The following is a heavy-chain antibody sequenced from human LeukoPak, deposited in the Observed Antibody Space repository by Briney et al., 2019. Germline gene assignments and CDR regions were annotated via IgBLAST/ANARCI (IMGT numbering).Heavy chain of an antibody. CDR1: GFTFSSYA. CDR2: IGGSGGST. D-gene: IGHD2-2*01. CDR3: AKDSVYCSSTSCYVY. J-gene: IGHJ4*02. Sequence: GGSLRLSCAASGFTFSSYAMSWVRQAPGKGLEWVSAIGGSGGSTYYADSVKGRFTISRDNSKNTLYLQMNSLRAEDTAVYYCAKDSVYCSSTSCYVYWGQGTLVTVSS. V-gene: IGHV3-23*01.